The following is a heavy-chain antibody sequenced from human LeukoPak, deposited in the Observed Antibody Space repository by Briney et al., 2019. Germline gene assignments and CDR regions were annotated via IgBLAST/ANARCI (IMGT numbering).Heavy chain of an antibody. Sequence: PGGSLRLSCAASGFTFSAFSMTWIRQAPEKGLEWVSYISSGSEDTLYADSVKGRFTISRDNAKNSLYLQMNSLRAEDTAVYYCAKRALLGFGELYYFDYWGQGTLVTVSS. J-gene: IGHJ4*02. CDR1: GFTFSAFS. CDR3: AKRALLGFGELYYFDY. CDR2: ISSGSEDT. V-gene: IGHV3-11*03. D-gene: IGHD3-10*01.